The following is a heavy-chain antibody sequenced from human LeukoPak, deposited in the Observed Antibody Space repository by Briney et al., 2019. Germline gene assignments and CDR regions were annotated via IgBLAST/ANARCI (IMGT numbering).Heavy chain of an antibody. Sequence: GGSLRLSCAASGFTFSNYWMSWVRQAPGKGLEWVANIKQDGSEKYYVDSVKGRFTISRDNAKNSLYLQMNSLRAEDTAVYYCARDSTSSWETAFDVWGQGTMVTVSS. D-gene: IGHD1-26*01. V-gene: IGHV3-7*01. CDR2: IKQDGSEK. CDR3: ARDSTSSWETAFDV. CDR1: GFTFSNYW. J-gene: IGHJ3*01.